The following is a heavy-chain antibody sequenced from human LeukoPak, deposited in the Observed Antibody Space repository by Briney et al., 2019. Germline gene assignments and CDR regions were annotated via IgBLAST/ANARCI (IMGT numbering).Heavy chain of an antibody. J-gene: IGHJ4*02. Sequence: GGSLRLSCAASGFTVSSNYMSWVRQAPGKGLEWVSVIYSGGSTYYADSVKGRFTISRDNSKNTLYLQMNSLRAEDTAVYYCARSSVTTWIGYYFDYWGQGTLVTVSS. D-gene: IGHD4-17*01. CDR1: GFTVSSNY. CDR3: ARSSVTTWIGYYFDY. CDR2: IYSGGST. V-gene: IGHV3-66*01.